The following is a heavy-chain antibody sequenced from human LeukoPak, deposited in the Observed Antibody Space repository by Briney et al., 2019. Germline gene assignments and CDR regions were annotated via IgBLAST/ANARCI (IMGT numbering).Heavy chain of an antibody. J-gene: IGHJ4*02. CDR2: IYYSGST. CDR3: ARNGGGDIVATVYYFDY. D-gene: IGHD5-12*01. Sequence: NPSETLSLTCTVSGGSISSYYWSWIRQPPGKGLEWIGDIYYSGSTNYNPSLKSRVTISVDTSKNQFSLKLSSVTAADTAVYYCARNGGGDIVATVYYFDYWGQGTPVTVSS. CDR1: GGSISSYY. V-gene: IGHV4-59*01.